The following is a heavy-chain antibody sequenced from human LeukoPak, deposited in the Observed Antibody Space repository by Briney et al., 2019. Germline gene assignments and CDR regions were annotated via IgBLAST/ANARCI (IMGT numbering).Heavy chain of an antibody. CDR1: GGSISSGSYY. Sequence: SETLSLTCTVSGGSISSGSYYWSWIRQPAGKGLEWIGRIYTSGSTNYNPSLKSRVTISVDTSKNQFSLKLRSVTAAGTAVYYCARAGRYSAEDYWGQGTLVTVSS. V-gene: IGHV4-61*02. D-gene: IGHD4-11*01. CDR3: ARAGRYSAEDY. J-gene: IGHJ4*02. CDR2: IYTSGST.